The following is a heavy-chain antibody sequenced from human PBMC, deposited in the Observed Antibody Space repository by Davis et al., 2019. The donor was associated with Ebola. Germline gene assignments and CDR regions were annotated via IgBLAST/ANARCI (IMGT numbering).Heavy chain of an antibody. Sequence: MPSETLSLTCTVSGDSITNFCVSWIRQPPGKGLEWIGFIHDDGATEYNPSLKSRIIMAVDTSKRQFSLKLSSVTAADTAVYYCARIVVVPAAMRSRDYYYYGMDVWGQGTTVTVSS. D-gene: IGHD2-2*01. CDR3: ARIVVVPAAMRSRDYYYYGMDV. J-gene: IGHJ6*02. V-gene: IGHV4-59*12. CDR1: GDSITNFC. CDR2: IHDDGAT.